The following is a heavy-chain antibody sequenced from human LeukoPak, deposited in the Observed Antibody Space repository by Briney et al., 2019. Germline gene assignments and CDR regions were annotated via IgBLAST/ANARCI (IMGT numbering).Heavy chain of an antibody. J-gene: IGHJ3*02. CDR2: IYPGDSDT. CDR3: ARTYYYGSGTSLSAFDI. V-gene: IGHV5-51*01. D-gene: IGHD3-10*01. Sequence: KPGASLNISCKSSGYSFTNYWIGWGRQLPGKGLEGMGIIYPGDSDTRYSPSFQGQVTISADKSISTAYLQWSSLKASDTAMYFCARTYYYGSGTSLSAFDIWGQGTMVTVSS. CDR1: GYSFTNYW.